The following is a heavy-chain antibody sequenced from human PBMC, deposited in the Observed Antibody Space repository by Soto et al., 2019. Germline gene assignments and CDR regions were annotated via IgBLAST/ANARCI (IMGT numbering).Heavy chain of an antibody. D-gene: IGHD6-6*01. CDR1: GGSTTRSSSS. J-gene: IGHJ5*02. Sequence: PSETLSLTCTVSGGSTTRSSSSWAWTRKPPGKGLEWIGSIYYSGSTYYNPSLKSRVTISVDTSKNQFSLKLSSVTAADTAVYYCARRLEYSSSDHWFDTWGQGTLVTVS. CDR3: ARRLEYSSSDHWFDT. CDR2: IYYSGST. V-gene: IGHV4-39*01.